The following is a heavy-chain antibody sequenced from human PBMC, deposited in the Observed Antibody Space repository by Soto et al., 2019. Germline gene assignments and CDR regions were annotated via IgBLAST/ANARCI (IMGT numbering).Heavy chain of an antibody. V-gene: IGHV1-69*12. Sequence: QVQLVQSGAEVKKPGSSVKVSCKASGGTFSSYALSWVRQAPGQGLEWMGGIIPMSGATNYAQKFQGRVTITADEATTLAYHELTSLSYEATAVYYCATGGAEEDYGGQGTVVTVSS. CDR1: GGTFSSYA. J-gene: IGHJ4*02. D-gene: IGHD1-26*01. CDR2: IIPMSGAT. CDR3: ATGGAEEDY.